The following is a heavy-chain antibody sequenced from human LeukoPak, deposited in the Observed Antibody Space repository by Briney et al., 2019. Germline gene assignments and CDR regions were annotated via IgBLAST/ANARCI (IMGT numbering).Heavy chain of an antibody. Sequence: SETLSLTCTVSGGSISSYYWSWIRQPPGKGPEWIGDIYYSGSTNYNPSLKSRVTISVDTSKNQFSLKLSSVTAADTAVYYCARHRRNSGRGTYYYYGMDVWGQGTTVTVSS. CDR3: ARHRRNSGRGTYYYYGMDV. J-gene: IGHJ6*02. CDR1: GGSISSYY. D-gene: IGHD6-19*01. CDR2: IYYSGST. V-gene: IGHV4-59*08.